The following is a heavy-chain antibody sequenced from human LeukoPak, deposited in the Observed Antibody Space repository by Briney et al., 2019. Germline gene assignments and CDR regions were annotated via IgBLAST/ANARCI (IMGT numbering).Heavy chain of an antibody. J-gene: IGHJ4*02. V-gene: IGHV4-39*01. D-gene: IGHD3-10*01. CDR3: AMGAGSYYLIVVEDY. CDR2: IYYSGST. CDR1: GGSISSSSYY. Sequence: SETLSITCTVSGGSISSSSYYWGWIRQPPGKGVEWNGNIYYSGSTYYNPSLKSRVTISVDTSKNQFSLKLSSVTAADTAVYYCAMGAGSYYLIVVEDYWGQGTLVTVSS.